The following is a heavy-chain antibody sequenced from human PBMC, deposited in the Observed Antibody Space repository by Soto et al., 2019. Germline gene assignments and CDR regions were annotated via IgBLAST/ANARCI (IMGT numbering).Heavy chain of an antibody. CDR1: GGTFSSYT. CDR3: ATPQDYDDCLDS. CDR2: IIPILGIA. D-gene: IGHD3-22*01. Sequence: ASVKVSCKASGGTFSSYTISWVRQAPGQGLEWMGRIIPILGIANYAQKFQGRVTMTADKSTSTAYMELSSLRSEDTAVYYCATPQDYDDCLDSWGQGTLVTVSS. V-gene: IGHV1-69*02. J-gene: IGHJ4*02.